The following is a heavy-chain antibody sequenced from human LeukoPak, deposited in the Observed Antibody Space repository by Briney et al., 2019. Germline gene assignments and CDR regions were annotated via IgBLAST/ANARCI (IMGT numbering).Heavy chain of an antibody. Sequence: GGSLGFSCAASGFTFSSYWMHWVRQAPGKGLVWVSRINSDGSSTSYADSVKGRFTISRDNAKNTLYLQMNSLRAEDTAVYYCARVGLAATTRATFDYWGQGTLVTVSS. D-gene: IGHD2-15*01. V-gene: IGHV3-74*01. CDR3: ARVGLAATTRATFDY. CDR2: INSDGSST. CDR1: GFTFSSYW. J-gene: IGHJ4*02.